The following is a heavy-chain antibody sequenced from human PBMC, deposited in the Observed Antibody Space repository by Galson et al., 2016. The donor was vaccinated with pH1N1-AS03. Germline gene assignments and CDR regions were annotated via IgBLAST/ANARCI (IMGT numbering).Heavy chain of an antibody. D-gene: IGHD1-26*01. CDR3: ARGGGSALDS. Sequence: SVKVSCKASGYTFAYYYVHWVRQAPGQGPEWMGWINPSSGGTKFAQKFQGTVSMTTDTSTRTAYMELSRLRSDDTAVYYCARGGGSALDSWGQGTLVTVSS. J-gene: IGHJ4*02. CDR1: GYTFAYYY. V-gene: IGHV1-2*02. CDR2: INPSSGGT.